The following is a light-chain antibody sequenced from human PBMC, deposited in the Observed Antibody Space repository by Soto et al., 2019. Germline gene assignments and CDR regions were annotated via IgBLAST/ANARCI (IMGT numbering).Light chain of an antibody. V-gene: IGKV1-13*02. CDR2: DVS. CDR3: QQYHRYST. J-gene: IGKJ1*01. Sequence: AIQLTQSPSSLSASVGDRVTISCRASQGIGNDLAWYQQKPGKAPRLLIYDVSTLDSGVPSRFSGSASGTEFTLTISSLESDDFATYYCQQYHRYSTFGQGTRVDIK. CDR1: QGIGND.